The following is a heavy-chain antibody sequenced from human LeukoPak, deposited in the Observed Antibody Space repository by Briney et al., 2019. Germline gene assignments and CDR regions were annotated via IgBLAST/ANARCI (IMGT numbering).Heavy chain of an antibody. CDR2: IWYDESDT. D-gene: IGHD2-2*01. Sequence: GRSLRLSCAASGFTFNSYGMHWVRQAPGKGLEWVAVIWYDESDTYYADSVKGRFTISRDNSKNTLYLQMNSLRAEDTAVYYCAKDSCTSLTCYLFDYWGQGTLVTVSS. CDR3: AKDSCTSLTCYLFDY. J-gene: IGHJ4*02. V-gene: IGHV3-33*06. CDR1: GFTFNSYG.